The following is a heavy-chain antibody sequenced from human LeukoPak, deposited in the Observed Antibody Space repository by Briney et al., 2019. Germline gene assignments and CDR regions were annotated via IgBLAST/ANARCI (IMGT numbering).Heavy chain of an antibody. V-gene: IGHV4-34*01. Sequence: SETLSLTCAVYGGSFSGYYWSWIRQPPGKGLEWIGEINHSGSTNYNPSLKSRVTISVDTSKNQFSLKLSSVTAADTAVYYCARDTYYYDSSGYYYVQLFDYWGQGTLVTVSS. CDR3: ARDTYYYDSSGYYYVQLFDY. J-gene: IGHJ4*02. D-gene: IGHD3-22*01. CDR2: INHSGST. CDR1: GGSFSGYY.